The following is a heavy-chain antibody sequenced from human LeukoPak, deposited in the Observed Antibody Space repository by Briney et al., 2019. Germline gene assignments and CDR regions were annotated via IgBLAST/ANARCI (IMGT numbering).Heavy chain of an antibody. CDR3: ARIFGRNYYDSSGYLTPRSYYMDV. CDR2: IDWDDDK. J-gene: IGHJ6*03. V-gene: IGHV2-70*11. D-gene: IGHD3-22*01. CDR1: GFSLSTSGMC. Sequence: SGPALVKPTQTLTLTCTFSGFSLSTSGMCVSWIRQPPGKALEWLARIDWDDDKYYSTSLKTRLTISKDTSKNQVVLTMTNMDPVDTATYYCARIFGRNYYDSSGYLTPRSYYMDVWGKGTTVTVSS.